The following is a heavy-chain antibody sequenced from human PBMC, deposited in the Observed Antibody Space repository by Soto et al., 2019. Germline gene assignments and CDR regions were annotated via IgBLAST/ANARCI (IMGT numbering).Heavy chain of an antibody. J-gene: IGHJ6*02. CDR1: GFTFSSYG. CDR3: ARVHSCSSTSCYNRAEDSSSWYVGYYGMDV. D-gene: IGHD2-2*02. CDR2: IWYDGSNK. V-gene: IGHV3-33*01. Sequence: GGSLRLSCAASGFTFSSYGMHWFRQAPGKGLEWVAVIWYDGSNKYYADSVKGRFTISRDNSKNTLYLQMNSLRAEDTAVYYCARVHSCSSTSCYNRAEDSSSWYVGYYGMDVWGQGTTVTVSS.